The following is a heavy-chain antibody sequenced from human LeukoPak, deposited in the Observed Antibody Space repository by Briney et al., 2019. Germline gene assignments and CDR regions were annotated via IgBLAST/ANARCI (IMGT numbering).Heavy chain of an antibody. CDR2: IKQDGSEK. CDR1: GFTFSSYW. CDR3: ARDGYSSSWSGYFQH. D-gene: IGHD6-13*01. V-gene: IGHV3-7*01. J-gene: IGHJ1*01. Sequence: GGSLRLSCAASGFTFSSYWMSWVRQAPEKGLEWVANIKQDGSEKYYVDSVKGRFTISRDNAKNSLYLQMNSLRAEDTAVYYCARDGYSSSWSGYFQHWGQGTLVTVSS.